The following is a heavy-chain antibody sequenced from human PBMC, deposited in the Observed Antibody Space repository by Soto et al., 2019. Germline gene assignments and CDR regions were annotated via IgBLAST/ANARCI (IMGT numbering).Heavy chain of an antibody. J-gene: IGHJ6*02. CDR1: GFTFSSYS. CDR2: IWYDGSNK. Sequence: GGSLRLSCAASGFTFSSYSMHWVRQAPGKGLEWVAVIWYDGSNKYYADSVKGRFTISRDNSKNTLYLQMNSLRAEDTAVYYCARDNCSSTSCYVDYYYYGMDVWGQGTTVTVSS. D-gene: IGHD2-2*01. CDR3: ARDNCSSTSCYVDYYYYGMDV. V-gene: IGHV3-33*01.